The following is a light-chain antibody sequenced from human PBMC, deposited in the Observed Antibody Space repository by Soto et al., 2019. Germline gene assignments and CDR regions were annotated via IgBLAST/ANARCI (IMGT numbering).Light chain of an antibody. CDR3: SSYAGSNNYV. CDR2: GVT. Sequence: QSALTQPPSASGSPGQSVTISCTGTSSDVGAYTYVSWYQQHPGKAPKLMIYGVTERLSGVPDRFSGSKSGNTASLTVSGLQTEDEAYYYCSSYAGSNNYVFGTGTKVTVL. J-gene: IGLJ1*01. V-gene: IGLV2-8*01. CDR1: SSDVGAYTY.